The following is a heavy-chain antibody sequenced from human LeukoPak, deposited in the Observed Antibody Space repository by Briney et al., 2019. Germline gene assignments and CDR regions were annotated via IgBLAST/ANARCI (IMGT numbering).Heavy chain of an antibody. CDR3: ARDEAMVNAVGFDP. D-gene: IGHD5-18*01. J-gene: IGHJ5*02. V-gene: IGHV4-4*07. CDR1: GGSISSYC. CDR2: IYTSGST. Sequence: SETLSLTCTVSGGSISSYCWSWIRQPAGKGLEWIGRIYTSGSTNYNPSLKSRVTMSVDTSKNQFSLKLSSVTAADTAVYYCARDEAMVNAVGFDPWGQGTLVTVSS.